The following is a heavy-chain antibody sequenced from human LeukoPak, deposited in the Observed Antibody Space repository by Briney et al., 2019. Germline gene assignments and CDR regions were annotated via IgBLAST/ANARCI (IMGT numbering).Heavy chain of an antibody. CDR3: ASKVGNSGHGWFHP. Sequence: PGGSLRLSCAASGFTFSSSWMHWVRHAPGKGLVWASRINPDGTTTAYADSVKGRFTISRDNAKNALYLQMNSLRPEDTALYYCASKVGNSGHGWFHPWGQGTLVIVSS. D-gene: IGHD1-26*01. CDR1: GFTFSSSW. CDR2: INPDGTTT. V-gene: IGHV3-74*01. J-gene: IGHJ5*02.